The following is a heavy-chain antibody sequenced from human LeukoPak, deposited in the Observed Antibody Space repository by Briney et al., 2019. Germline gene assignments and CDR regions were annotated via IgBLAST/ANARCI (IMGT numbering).Heavy chain of an antibody. J-gene: IGHJ4*02. V-gene: IGHV3-48*01. Sequence: GGSLRLSCAVSGLTFSSSWMDWVRQAPGKGLEWVSHSNARSAIISYADSVKGRFTISRDEAKNSLSLQMNSLRVEDTAVYYCARDQDGDYDFDYWGQGTLVTVSS. CDR3: ARDQDGDYDFDY. CDR2: SNARSAII. D-gene: IGHD4-17*01. CDR1: GLTFSSSW.